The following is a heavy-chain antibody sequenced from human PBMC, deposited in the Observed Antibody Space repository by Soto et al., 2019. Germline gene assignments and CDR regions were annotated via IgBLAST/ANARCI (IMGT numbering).Heavy chain of an antibody. CDR1: GYTFTSYG. CDR2: ISAYNGNT. J-gene: IGHJ6*02. D-gene: IGHD3-16*01. Sequence: ASVKVSCKASGYTFTSYGISWVRQAPGQGLEWMGWISAYNGNTNYAQKLQGRVTMTTDTSTSTAYMELRSLRSDDTAVYYCARDGGWGLTFYYYFYCMDVWGQVTTVTVSS. V-gene: IGHV1-18*01. CDR3: ARDGGWGLTFYYYFYCMDV.